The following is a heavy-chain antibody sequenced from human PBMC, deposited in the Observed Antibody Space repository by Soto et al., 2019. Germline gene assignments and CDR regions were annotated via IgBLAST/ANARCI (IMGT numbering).Heavy chain of an antibody. D-gene: IGHD2-15*01. CDR1: GYTLTSYD. CDR3: ARWWQTPADGPILYY. V-gene: IGHV1-8*01. Sequence: GASVKVSCKTSGYTLTSYDINWVRQATGQGLEWMGWMNPNSGNTGYAQKFQGRVSMTRSTSISTAYMELSSLTSEDSAVYYCARWWQTPADGPILYYWGQGTLVIGSA. J-gene: IGHJ4*02. CDR2: MNPNSGNT.